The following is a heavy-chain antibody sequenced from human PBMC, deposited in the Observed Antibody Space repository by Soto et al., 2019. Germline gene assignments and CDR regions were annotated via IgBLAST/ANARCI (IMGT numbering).Heavy chain of an antibody. CDR3: AKDLLGPGRAYGMDV. CDR1: GFTFSSYG. CDR2: ISYDGSNK. Sequence: QVQLVESGGGVVQPGRSLRLSCAASGFTFSSYGMHWVRQAPGKGLEWVAVISYDGSNKYYADSVKGRFTISRDNSKNTLSLQMNSLRAEATAVYYCAKDLLGPGRAYGMDVCGQGNTVTVSS. D-gene: IGHD7-27*01. V-gene: IGHV3-30*18. J-gene: IGHJ6*02.